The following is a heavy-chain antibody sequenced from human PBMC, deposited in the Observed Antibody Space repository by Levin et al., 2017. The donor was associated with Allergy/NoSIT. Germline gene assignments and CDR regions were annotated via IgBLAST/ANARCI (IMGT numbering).Heavy chain of an antibody. V-gene: IGHV3-30*18. CDR1: RFTFYNYG. Sequence: GESLKISCAASRFTFYNYGMRWVRQAPGKGLEWVAGISYDGIKKYYADSAKGRFTISRDNSNNTVDLDMHSLRVEDTAMYYCAKVQSGGSVEAIDHWGLGTLVTVSS. D-gene: IGHD2-15*01. CDR2: ISYDGIKK. CDR3: AKVQSGGSVEAIDH. J-gene: IGHJ4*02.